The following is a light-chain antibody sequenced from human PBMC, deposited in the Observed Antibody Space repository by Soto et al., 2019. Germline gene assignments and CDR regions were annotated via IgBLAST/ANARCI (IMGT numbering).Light chain of an antibody. Sequence: EIGLKDAPANLPSVPSDRITRSCLASQYINTRLAWYQHRPGQAPRLLIYQTSIRAAGIPARFSASGSGTDFTLTISDVQPEDFALYYCHQRQSWPRTFGQGTRLEIK. CDR3: HQRQSWPRT. CDR1: QYINTR. J-gene: IGKJ5*01. CDR2: QTS. V-gene: IGKV3-11*01.